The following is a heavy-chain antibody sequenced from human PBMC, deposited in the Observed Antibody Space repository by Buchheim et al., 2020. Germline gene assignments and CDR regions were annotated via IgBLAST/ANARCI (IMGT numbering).Heavy chain of an antibody. Sequence: QVQLVQSGAEVKKPGASVKVSCKASGYTFTGYYMHWVRQAPGQGLEWMGWINPNSGGTNYAQKFQGRVPMTRDTSIRPAYMELSRLRSDDTAVYYCARVPNYKDYYYGMDVWGQGTT. D-gene: IGHD1-7*01. J-gene: IGHJ6*02. CDR1: GYTFTGYY. V-gene: IGHV1-2*02. CDR3: ARVPNYKDYYYGMDV. CDR2: INPNSGGT.